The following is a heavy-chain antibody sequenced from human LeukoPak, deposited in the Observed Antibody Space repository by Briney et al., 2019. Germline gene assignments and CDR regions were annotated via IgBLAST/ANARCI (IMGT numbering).Heavy chain of an antibody. D-gene: IGHD6-19*01. Sequence: SSETLSLTCTASGGSISTTNYFWGWVRQPPGKGLEWIGTISYSGTTYYNPSLKSRVIMAVGHTSKNQFSLKLSSVTAADTAVYYCARGLHQGGWYFGGSFDIWGQGTMVTVSS. CDR1: GGSISTTNYF. V-gene: IGHV4-39*07. J-gene: IGHJ3*02. CDR3: ARGLHQGGWYFGGSFDI. CDR2: ISYSGTT.